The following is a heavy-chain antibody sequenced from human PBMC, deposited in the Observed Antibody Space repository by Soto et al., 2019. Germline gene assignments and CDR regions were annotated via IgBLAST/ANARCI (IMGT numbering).Heavy chain of an antibody. CDR1: GYSISSGYY. CDR3: ASQEGYGMDV. CDR2: IYHSGST. V-gene: IGHV4-38-2*01. Sequence: PSETLSLTCAVSGYSISSGYYWGWIRQPPGKGLEWIGSIYHSGSTYYNPSLKSRVTISVDTSKNQFSLKLSSVTAADTAVYYCASQEGYGMDVWGQGTTVTVSS. J-gene: IGHJ6*02.